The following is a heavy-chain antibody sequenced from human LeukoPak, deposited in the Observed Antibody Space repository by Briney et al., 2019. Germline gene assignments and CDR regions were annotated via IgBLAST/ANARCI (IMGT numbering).Heavy chain of an antibody. CDR3: ARESSSSRNPFDY. CDR2: ISSSSSYI. Sequence: GGSLRLSCVASRFTFINHYMSWVRQAPGKGLEWVSSISSSSSYIYYADSVKGRFTISRDNAKNSLYLQMNSLRAEDTAVYYCARESSSSRNPFDYWGQGTLVTVSS. CDR1: RFTFINHY. V-gene: IGHV3-21*01. D-gene: IGHD6-13*01. J-gene: IGHJ4*02.